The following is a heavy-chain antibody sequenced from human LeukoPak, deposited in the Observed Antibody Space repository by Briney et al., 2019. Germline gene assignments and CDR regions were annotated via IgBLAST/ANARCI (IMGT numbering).Heavy chain of an antibody. CDR1: GYTFTGYY. CDR2: INPNSGGT. D-gene: IGHD3-22*01. J-gene: IGHJ4*02. Sequence: ASVKVSCKASGYTFTGYYMHWVRQAPGQGLEWMGRINPNSGGTNYAQKFQGRVTITTDESTSTAYMELSSLRSEDTAVYYCARAYYYDSSGWSFDYWGQGTLVTVSS. V-gene: IGHV1-2*06. CDR3: ARAYYYDSSGWSFDY.